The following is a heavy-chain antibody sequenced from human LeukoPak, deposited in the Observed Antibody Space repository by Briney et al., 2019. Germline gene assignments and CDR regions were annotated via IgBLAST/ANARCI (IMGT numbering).Heavy chain of an antibody. CDR2: IKQDGSEK. D-gene: IGHD2-15*01. Sequence: GWALRLSCAASGFTFSSYWMSWVRQAPGKGLEWVAHIKQDGSEKYYVDSVKGRFTISRDNAKNSLYLQMNSLRAEDTAVYYCARDRTDIVVVVAATPERDYYYYGMDVWGQGTTVTVSS. CDR1: GFTFSSYW. CDR3: ARDRTDIVVVVAATPERDYYYYGMDV. V-gene: IGHV3-7*01. J-gene: IGHJ6*02.